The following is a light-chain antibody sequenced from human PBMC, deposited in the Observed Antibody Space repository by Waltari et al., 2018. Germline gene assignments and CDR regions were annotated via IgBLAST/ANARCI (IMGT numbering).Light chain of an antibody. Sequence: QSEMSQPPSVSGTPGQTVTISCSGRSSNVGSNVVHWYQQLPGTAPNLLIYRNDQRPSGVPDRFSGSKSGTSASLAISGLQSEDEADYYCAAWDDSLNGRWVFGAGTKLTVL. CDR1: SSNVGSNV. CDR2: RND. CDR3: AAWDDSLNGRWV. J-gene: IGLJ2*01. V-gene: IGLV1-44*01.